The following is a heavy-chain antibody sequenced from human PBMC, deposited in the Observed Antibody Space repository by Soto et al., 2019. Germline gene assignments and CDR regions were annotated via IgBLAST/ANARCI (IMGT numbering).Heavy chain of an antibody. CDR3: ARCDYDFWSGYPDAFDI. Sequence: EVQLLESGGGLVQPGGSLRLSCAASGFTFSSYAMSWVRQAPGKGLEWVSAISGSGGSTYYADSVKGRFTISRDNSKNTLYLQMNSLRAEDTPVYYCARCDYDFWSGYPDAFDIWGQGTMVTVSS. V-gene: IGHV3-23*01. CDR1: GFTFSSYA. D-gene: IGHD3-3*01. CDR2: ISGSGGST. J-gene: IGHJ3*02.